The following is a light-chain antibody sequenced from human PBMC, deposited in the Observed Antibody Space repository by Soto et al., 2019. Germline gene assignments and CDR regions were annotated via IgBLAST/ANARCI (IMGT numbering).Light chain of an antibody. J-gene: IGKJ4*01. V-gene: IGKV3-20*01. Sequence: ETVLTQSPGTLSLSPGERATLSCRASQSVTSNQLAWYRPKPGQVPRLLIYGASSRATGIPDRFSGSGSGTDFTLTISRLEPEDFAVYYCHQYGSSPLTFGGGTKVEIK. CDR3: HQYGSSPLT. CDR2: GAS. CDR1: QSVTSNQ.